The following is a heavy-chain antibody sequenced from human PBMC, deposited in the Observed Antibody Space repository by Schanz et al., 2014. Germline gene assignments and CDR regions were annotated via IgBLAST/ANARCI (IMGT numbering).Heavy chain of an antibody. CDR1: GFTLSSYA. CDR2: ISYDGSNK. D-gene: IGHD2-15*01. CDR3: ARERGYCSGGSSLAFDY. J-gene: IGHJ4*02. Sequence: QVQLVESGGGVVQPGRSLRLSCAAYGFTLSSYAMHWVRQAPGKGLEWVVVISYDGSNKYYADSVKGRVTISRDNSKNTLYLQMNTLRAEDTAMYYCARERGYCSGGSSLAFDYWGQGTLVTVSS. V-gene: IGHV3-30-3*01.